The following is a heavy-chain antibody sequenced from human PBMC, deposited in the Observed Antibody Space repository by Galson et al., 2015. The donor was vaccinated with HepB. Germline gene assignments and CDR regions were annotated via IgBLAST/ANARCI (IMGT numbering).Heavy chain of an antibody. CDR1: GYTFIGYY. Sequence: SVKVSCKASGYTFIGYYLHWVRQAPGQGLEWMGWINPNNGDTNYAQNFQGRVTMTRDTSISTAYMQLSRLTSDDTAVYFCARLSSTYYSDAFDIWGQGTMVTASS. D-gene: IGHD3-22*01. J-gene: IGHJ3*02. CDR2: INPNNGDT. V-gene: IGHV1-2*02. CDR3: ARLSSTYYSDAFDI.